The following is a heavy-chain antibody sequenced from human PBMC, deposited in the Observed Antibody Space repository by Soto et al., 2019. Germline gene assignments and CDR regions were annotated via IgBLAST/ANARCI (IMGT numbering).Heavy chain of an antibody. D-gene: IGHD2-15*01. CDR3: ASRVSGGVYRFFDS. CDR1: GYSFTDYH. J-gene: IGHJ4*02. Sequence: QVQLVQSGAELKKHGASVRVSCKASGYSFTDYHIHWVRQAPGQGLEWLGRVNPKSGGTSTAQKCQGWVTMTSDRSISTDNMELTNLASEDTAVYYCASRVSGGVYRFFDSWSQGTLGTLSS. V-gene: IGHV1-2*04. CDR2: VNPKSGGT.